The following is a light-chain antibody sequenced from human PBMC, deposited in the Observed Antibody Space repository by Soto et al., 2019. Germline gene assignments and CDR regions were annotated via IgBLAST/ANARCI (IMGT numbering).Light chain of an antibody. Sequence: EIVLTQSPGTLSLSPGERATLSCRASQSVTSSSLAWYQQKPGQAPRLLIYGVSSRATGIPDRFSGSGSGTDFTLTISRLEPEDFAVYYCHHYGGSPRTFGQGTTVEMK. V-gene: IGKV3-20*01. CDR3: HHYGGSPRT. CDR2: GVS. CDR1: QSVTSSS. J-gene: IGKJ1*01.